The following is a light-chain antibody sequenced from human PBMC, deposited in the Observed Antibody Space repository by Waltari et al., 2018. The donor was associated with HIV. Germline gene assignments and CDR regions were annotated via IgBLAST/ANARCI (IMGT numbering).Light chain of an antibody. Sequence: QSALTQPPAASGSPGQSVTISCTGTSNDIGPYNYVSWYQQYPDKAPRLLIYEVNKRPSGVPGRFSGSKSGNTASLTVSGLQAEDEADYYCSSSAGSGNLLLFGGGTKVTVL. V-gene: IGLV2-8*01. CDR2: EVN. CDR1: SNDIGPYNY. CDR3: SSSAGSGNLLL. J-gene: IGLJ6*01.